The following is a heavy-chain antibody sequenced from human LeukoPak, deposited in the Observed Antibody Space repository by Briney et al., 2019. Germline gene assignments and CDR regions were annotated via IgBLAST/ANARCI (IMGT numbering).Heavy chain of an antibody. D-gene: IGHD3-22*01. Sequence: GGSLRLSCAASGFTFSHYWMSWVRQAPGKGLEWVANIKQDGTEKYYVDSMKGRFTISRDNAKKSLYLQMNSLRAEDTAVYYCARDNYYDSSGYYSHWGQGTLVTVSS. CDR2: IKQDGTEK. V-gene: IGHV3-7*01. J-gene: IGHJ4*02. CDR1: GFTFSHYW. CDR3: ARDNYYDSSGYYSH.